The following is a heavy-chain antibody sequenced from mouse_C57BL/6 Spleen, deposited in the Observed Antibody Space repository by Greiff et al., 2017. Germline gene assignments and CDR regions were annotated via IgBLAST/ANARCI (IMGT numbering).Heavy chain of an antibody. V-gene: IGHV14-1*01. CDR2: IDPEDGDT. Sequence: EVQLQQSGAEPVRPGASVKLSCTASGFNIKDYYMHWVKQRPEQGLEWIGRIDPEDGDTEYAPKFQGKATMTADTSTNTAYLQLSSLPSEDTAVYYCMPYYGSSYNAMDYWGQGTSVTVSS. D-gene: IGHD1-1*01. CDR3: MPYYGSSYNAMDY. J-gene: IGHJ4*01. CDR1: GFNIKDYY.